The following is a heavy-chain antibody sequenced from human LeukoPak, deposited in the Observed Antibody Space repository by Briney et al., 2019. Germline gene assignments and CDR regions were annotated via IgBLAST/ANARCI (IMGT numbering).Heavy chain of an antibody. Sequence: GGSLRLSCAASGFTFSSYWMHWVRQAPGKGLVWVSRINSDGNITDYADSVKGRFTISRDNAENTLYLQMNTLRADDTAVYYCAREKQQRGFDYWGQGTLVTVSS. CDR1: GFTFSSYW. V-gene: IGHV3-74*01. J-gene: IGHJ4*02. CDR3: AREKQQRGFDY. D-gene: IGHD6-13*01. CDR2: INSDGNIT.